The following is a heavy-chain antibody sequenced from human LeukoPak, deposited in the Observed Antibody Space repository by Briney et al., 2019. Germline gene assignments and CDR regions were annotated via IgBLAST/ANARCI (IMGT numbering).Heavy chain of an antibody. V-gene: IGHV4-34*01. D-gene: IGHD6-19*01. CDR1: GGTFRGYY. J-gene: IGHJ4*02. CDR2: IDHTGST. CDR3: ASPGTLYSSGWYELDY. Sequence: PSETLSLTCAVSGGTFRGYYWSWIRQPPGKGLAWIGEIDHTGSTNYNPSLESRVTLSVDTSKNQVSLKLSSVTAADTAVYCCASPGTLYSSGWYELDYWGQGTLVTVSS.